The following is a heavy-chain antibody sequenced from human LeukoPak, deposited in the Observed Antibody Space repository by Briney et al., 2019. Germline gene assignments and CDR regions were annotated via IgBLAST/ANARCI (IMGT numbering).Heavy chain of an antibody. D-gene: IGHD3-22*01. CDR1: GGSISGYY. V-gene: IGHV4-4*07. CDR2: IYTTGNT. J-gene: IGHJ3*01. Sequence: SETLSLTCTVSGGSISGYYWSCIRQPAGKGLEWIGRIYTTGNTNYNPSLKSRLTMSVDTSKNQFSLKLSSVTAADTAVYYCARQSDSSGYYYLGAFDFWGQGTMVTVSS. CDR3: ARQSDSSGYYYLGAFDF.